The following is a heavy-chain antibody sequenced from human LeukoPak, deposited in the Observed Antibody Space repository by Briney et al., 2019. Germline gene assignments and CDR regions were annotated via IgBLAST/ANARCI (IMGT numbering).Heavy chain of an antibody. D-gene: IGHD5-18*01. V-gene: IGHV3-23*01. J-gene: IGHJ4*02. CDR2: IFGSGGSP. CDR1: GFTFGSFA. Sequence: GGSLRLSCEASGFTFGSFAMYWVRQAPGKGLDWIAGIFGSGGSPHYADSVKGRFTISRDNSKNTVYLQINSLRAEDTAVYYCGKTTTGYSSGQKPAWPVDYWGQGTLVTVSS. CDR3: GKTTTGYSSGQKPAWPVDY.